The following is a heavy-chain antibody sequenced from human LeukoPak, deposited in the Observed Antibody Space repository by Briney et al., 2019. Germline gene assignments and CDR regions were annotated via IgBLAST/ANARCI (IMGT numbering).Heavy chain of an antibody. V-gene: IGHV1-69*13. Sequence: ASVKVSCKASGGTFSSYAISWVRQAPGQGLEWMGGIIPIFGTANYAQKFQGRVTITADESTSTAYMELSSLRSEDTAVYYCAREYYYDSSGYYYYFDYWGQGTLVTVSS. CDR3: AREYYYDSSGYYYYFDY. CDR1: GGTFSSYA. J-gene: IGHJ4*02. CDR2: IIPIFGTA. D-gene: IGHD3-22*01.